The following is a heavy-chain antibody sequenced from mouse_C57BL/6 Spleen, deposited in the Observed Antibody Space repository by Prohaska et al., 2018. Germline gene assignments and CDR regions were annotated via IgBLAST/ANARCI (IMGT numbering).Heavy chain of an antibody. Sequence: EVKLEESGGGLVQPGGSMKLSCAASGFTFSDAWMYWVRQSPEKGLEWVAEIRNKANNHATYYAESVKGRFTISRDYSKSSVYLQMNSLRAEDTGIYYCTRPKDYYGNAMDYWGQGTSVTVSS. CDR2: IRNKANNHAT. CDR1: GFTFSDAW. D-gene: IGHD1-1*01. V-gene: IGHV6-6*01. CDR3: TRPKDYYGNAMDY. J-gene: IGHJ4*01.